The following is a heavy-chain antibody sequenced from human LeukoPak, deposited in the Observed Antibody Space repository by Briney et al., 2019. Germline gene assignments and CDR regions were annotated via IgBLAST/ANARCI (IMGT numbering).Heavy chain of an antibody. J-gene: IGHJ4*02. CDR1: GFTFSSYA. CDR3: AKDLFQTRNGIFDY. D-gene: IGHD2-21*01. Sequence: GRSLRLSCAASGFTFSSYAMHWVRQAPGKGLEWVAVISYDGSNKYYADSVKGRFTISRDNSKNTLYLQMNSLRAEDTAVYYCAKDLFQTRNGIFDYWGQGTLVTVSS. V-gene: IGHV3-30-3*01. CDR2: ISYDGSNK.